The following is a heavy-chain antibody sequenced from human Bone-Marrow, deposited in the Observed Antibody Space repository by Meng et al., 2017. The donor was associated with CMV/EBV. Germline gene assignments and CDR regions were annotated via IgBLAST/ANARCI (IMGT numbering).Heavy chain of an antibody. V-gene: IGHV4-59*01. CDR2: IHYSGTT. J-gene: IGHJ4*02. CDR1: GGSISNYY. Sequence: SEPLSLTCTVSGGSISNYYWSWIRQPPGKRLEWIGYIHYSGTTNYNPSLKSRVTISVDRSKNQFSLKVNSVTAADTAVYYCARGYSSSWPFDYWGQGTLVTVSS. CDR3: ARGYSSSWPFDY. D-gene: IGHD6-13*01.